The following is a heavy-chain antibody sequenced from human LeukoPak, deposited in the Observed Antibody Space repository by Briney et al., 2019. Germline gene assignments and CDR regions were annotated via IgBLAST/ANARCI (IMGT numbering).Heavy chain of an antibody. CDR1: GFTVSRAW. J-gene: IGHJ4*02. Sequence: GGSLRLACAAAGFTVSRAWMSWVRQAPGKVLEWVANIKEDGSEDYYADSVKGRFAISKDNAKNSLYLQTNNLRAEDTAMYYCARDADGYEDWGQGTLVIVSS. V-gene: IGHV3-7*01. CDR3: ARDADGYED. D-gene: IGHD5-24*01. CDR2: IKEDGSED.